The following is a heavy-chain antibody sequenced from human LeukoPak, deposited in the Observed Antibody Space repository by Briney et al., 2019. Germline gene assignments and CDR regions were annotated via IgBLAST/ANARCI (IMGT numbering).Heavy chain of an antibody. V-gene: IGHV4-34*01. D-gene: IGHD5-18*01. J-gene: IGHJ6*04. Sequence: SETLSLTCAVYGGSFSGYYWSWIRQPPGKGLEWIGEINHSGSTNYNPSLKSRVTISVDTSKNQFSLKLSSVTAADTAVYYCARVGRGASPELWLPFPRSTMDVWGKGTTVTVSS. CDR3: ARVGRGASPELWLPFPRSTMDV. CDR1: GGSFSGYY. CDR2: INHSGST.